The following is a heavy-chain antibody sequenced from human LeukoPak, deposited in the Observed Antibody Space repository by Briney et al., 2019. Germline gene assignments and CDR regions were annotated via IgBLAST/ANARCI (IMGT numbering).Heavy chain of an antibody. CDR1: GGSIGSDY. Sequence: SETLSLTCTVSGGSIGSDYWSWTRQPPGKGLEYIGFIYYSGSTNYNPSLKSRVTMSLDTSKNQFSLTLTSVTATDTAVYYCARLGKEVTYRAYYFDYWGQGTLVTVSS. CDR2: IYYSGST. CDR3: ARLGKEVTYRAYYFDY. D-gene: IGHD5-18*01. V-gene: IGHV4-59*08. J-gene: IGHJ4*02.